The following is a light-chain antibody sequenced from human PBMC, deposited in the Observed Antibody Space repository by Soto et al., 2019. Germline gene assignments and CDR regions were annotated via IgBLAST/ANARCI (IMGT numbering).Light chain of an antibody. V-gene: IGKV1-27*01. CDR1: QGIGNY. CDR2: GAS. J-gene: IGKJ1*01. CDR3: QKYNRAPRT. Sequence: DIQMTQSPPSLSASVGDRVTITCRPSQGIGNYLAWYQQKPGKVPKLLIYGASTLQSGVPSRFSGSGSGTDFTLTISSLRPEDFATYYCQKYNRAPRTFGPGTKVDIK.